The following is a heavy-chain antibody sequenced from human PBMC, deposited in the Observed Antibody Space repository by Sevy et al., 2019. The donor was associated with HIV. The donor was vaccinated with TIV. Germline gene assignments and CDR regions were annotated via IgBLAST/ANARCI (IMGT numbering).Heavy chain of an antibody. CDR3: ARDSHQLLQYYYYGMDV. Sequence: SETLSLTYAVSGYSISSGYYWGWIRQPPGKGLEWIGSIYHSGSTYYNPSLKSRVTISVDTSKNQFSLKLSSVTAADTAVYYCARDSHQLLQYYYYGMDVWGQGTTVTVSS. D-gene: IGHD2-2*01. J-gene: IGHJ6*02. CDR2: IYHSGST. CDR1: GYSISSGYY. V-gene: IGHV4-38-2*02.